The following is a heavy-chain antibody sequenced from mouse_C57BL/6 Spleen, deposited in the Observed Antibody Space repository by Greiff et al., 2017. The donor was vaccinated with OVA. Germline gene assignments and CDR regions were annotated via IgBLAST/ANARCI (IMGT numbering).Heavy chain of an antibody. J-gene: IGHJ4*01. V-gene: IGHV5-15*01. CDR3: ARHSLITTVVEDAMDY. D-gene: IGHD1-1*01. Sequence: EVKLVESGGGLVQPGGSLKLSCAASGFTFSDYGMAWVRQAPRKGPEWVAFISNLAYSIYYADTVTGRFTISRENAKNTLYLEMSSLRSEDTAMYYCARHSLITTVVEDAMDYWGQGTSVTVSS. CDR2: ISNLAYSI. CDR1: GFTFSDYG.